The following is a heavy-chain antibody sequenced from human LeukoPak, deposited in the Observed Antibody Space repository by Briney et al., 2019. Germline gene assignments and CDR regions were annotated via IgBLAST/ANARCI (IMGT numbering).Heavy chain of an antibody. CDR1: GYSISSGYY. D-gene: IGHD4-17*01. J-gene: IGHJ4*02. CDR2: IYTSGST. V-gene: IGHV4-4*07. Sequence: KPSETLSLTCAVSGYSISSGYYWGWIRPPAGKGLEWIGRIYTSGSTNYNPSLKSRVTMSVDTSKNQFSLKLSSVTAADTAVYYCARDCPIERCDYFDYWGQGTLVTVSS. CDR3: ARDCPIERCDYFDY.